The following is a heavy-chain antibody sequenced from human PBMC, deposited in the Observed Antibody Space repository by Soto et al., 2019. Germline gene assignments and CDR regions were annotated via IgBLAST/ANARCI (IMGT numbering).Heavy chain of an antibody. Sequence: SETLSLTCTVSGDSSVSSSSYYWGWIRQPPGKGLEWIGSIYYTGNTFYSPSFRSRLTISVDTSKSQFSLKLRSVTAADTATYYCASEVSTTDGMDVWGQGTTVTVSS. J-gene: IGHJ6*02. D-gene: IGHD2-2*01. CDR2: IYYTGNT. CDR1: GDSSVSSSSYY. V-gene: IGHV4-39*01. CDR3: ASEVSTTDGMDV.